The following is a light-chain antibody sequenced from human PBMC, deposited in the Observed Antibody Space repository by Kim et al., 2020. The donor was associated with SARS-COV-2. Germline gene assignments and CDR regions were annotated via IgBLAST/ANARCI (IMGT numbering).Light chain of an antibody. CDR2: AAY. CDR1: QSISSY. V-gene: IGKV1-39*01. CDR3: QQSYSFPWT. J-gene: IGKJ1*01. Sequence: DIQMTQSPSSLSASVGDRVTITCRASQSISSYLNWYQQKPGKAPKLLIYAAYSLQSGVPSRFSGSGSGTDFTLTISSLQPEDFATYYCQQSYSFPWTFGQGTKVDIK.